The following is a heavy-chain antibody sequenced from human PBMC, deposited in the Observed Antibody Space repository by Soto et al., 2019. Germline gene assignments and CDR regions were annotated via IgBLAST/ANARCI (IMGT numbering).Heavy chain of an antibody. CDR1: GGTFSSYA. CDR2: IIPIFGTA. Sequence: SVRVSCKASGGTFSSYAISWVRQAPGQGLEWMGGIIPIFGTANYAQKFQGRVTITADESTSTAYMELSSLRSEDTAVYYCARGDIVVVPAAIGGYYYYGMDVWGQGTTVTVSS. D-gene: IGHD2-2*02. J-gene: IGHJ6*02. V-gene: IGHV1-69*13. CDR3: ARGDIVVVPAAIGGYYYYGMDV.